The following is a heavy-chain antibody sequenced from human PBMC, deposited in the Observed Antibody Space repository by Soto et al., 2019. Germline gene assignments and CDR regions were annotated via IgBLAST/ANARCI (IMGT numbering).Heavy chain of an antibody. CDR3: AITWRSGSHYLSEF. V-gene: IGHV5-10-1*01. CDR2: VDPTDSYT. Sequence: GEYLKVSCKGSGYSFTSYWMTWVRQMPGKGLEWMGTVDPTDSYTNYSQSVQGNVTTSVYKYMSTVFLQWRSQKASDTAMYYCAITWRSGSHYLSEFCGQGPMVIVSS. D-gene: IGHD1-26*01. J-gene: IGHJ3*01. CDR1: GYSFTSYW.